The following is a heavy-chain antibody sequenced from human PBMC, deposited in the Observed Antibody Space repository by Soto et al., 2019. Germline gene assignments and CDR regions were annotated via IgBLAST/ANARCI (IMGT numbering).Heavy chain of an antibody. V-gene: IGHV4-59*08. CDR2: IYYSGST. CDR1: GGSISSYY. D-gene: IGHD5-12*01. CDR3: ARGNRGYTFPYFES. J-gene: IGHJ4*02. Sequence: ASETLSLTCTVSGGSISSYYWSWIRQPPGKGLEWIGYIYYSGSTNYNPSLKSRVTISVDTSKNQFSLKLSSVTAADTAVYYCARGNRGYTFPYFESGGQGT.